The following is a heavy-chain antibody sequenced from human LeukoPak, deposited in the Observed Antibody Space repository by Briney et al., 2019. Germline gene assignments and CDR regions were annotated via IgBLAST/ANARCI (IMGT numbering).Heavy chain of an antibody. V-gene: IGHV3-23*01. CDR1: GFTFSSYA. CDR2: ISGSGGST. Sequence: SGGSLRLSCAASGFTFSSYAMSWVRQAPGKGLEWVSAISGSGGSTYYADFVKGRFTISRDNSKNTLYLQMNSLRAEDTAVYYCASATATWTYYMDVWGKGTTVTVSS. CDR3: ASATATWTYYMDV. J-gene: IGHJ6*03. D-gene: IGHD4-17*01.